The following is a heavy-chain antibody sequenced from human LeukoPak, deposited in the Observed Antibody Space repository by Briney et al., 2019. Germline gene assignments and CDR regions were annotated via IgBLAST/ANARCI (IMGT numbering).Heavy chain of an antibody. CDR2: IYPGDSDA. D-gene: IGHD5-24*01. Sequence: GESLKISCKGSGYSFTTYWIGWVRQMPGKGLEWMGIIYPGDSDARYSPSFQGQVTFSADKSISTAYLQWSSLKASDTAMYYCARRGREGYNTYYFDYWGQGTLVTASS. V-gene: IGHV5-51*01. CDR1: GYSFTTYW. CDR3: ARRGREGYNTYYFDY. J-gene: IGHJ4*02.